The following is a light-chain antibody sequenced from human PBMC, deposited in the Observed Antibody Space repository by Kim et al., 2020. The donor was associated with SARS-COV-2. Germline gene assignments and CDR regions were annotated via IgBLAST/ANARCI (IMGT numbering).Light chain of an antibody. V-gene: IGLV3-1*01. CDR1: KLGDKY. CDR3: QAWDSSTEV. J-gene: IGLJ1*01. CDR2: QDS. Sequence: VSRGKTASITCSGDKLGDKYACWYQQKPGQSPVLVIYQDSKRPSGIPERFSGSNSGNTATLTISGTQAMDEADYYCQAWDSSTEVFGTGTKVTVL.